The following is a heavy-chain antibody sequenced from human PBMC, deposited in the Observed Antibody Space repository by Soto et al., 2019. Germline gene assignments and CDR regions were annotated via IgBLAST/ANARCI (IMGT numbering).Heavy chain of an antibody. J-gene: IGHJ6*02. CDR3: ARGYGDYEGQFDYYYYGMDV. CDR1: CGSIISYY. V-gene: IGHV4-4*07. CDR2: IYTSGST. Sequence: SETLSLTCTFSCGSIISYYWSWIRQPAGKGLEWIGRIYTSGSTNYNPSLKSRVTMSVDTSKNQFSLKLSSVTAADTAVYYCARGYGDYEGQFDYYYYGMDVWGQGTTVTVSS. D-gene: IGHD4-17*01.